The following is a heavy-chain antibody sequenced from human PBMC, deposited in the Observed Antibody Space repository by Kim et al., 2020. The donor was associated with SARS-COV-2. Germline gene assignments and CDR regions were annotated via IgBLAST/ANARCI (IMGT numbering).Heavy chain of an antibody. CDR3: ARTLTGYLDDY. CDR2: ISSSSSYI. D-gene: IGHD3-9*01. V-gene: IGHV3-21*01. Sequence: GGSLRLSCAASGFTFSSYSMNWVHQAPGKGLEWVSSISSSSSYIYYADSVKGRFTISRDNAKNSLYLQMNSLRAEDTAVYYCARTLTGYLDDYWGQGTLVTVSS. J-gene: IGHJ4*02. CDR1: GFTFSSYS.